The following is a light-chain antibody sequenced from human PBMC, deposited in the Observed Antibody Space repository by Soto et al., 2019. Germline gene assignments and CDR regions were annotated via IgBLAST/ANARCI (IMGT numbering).Light chain of an antibody. Sequence: ESVLTPSPAIPSKKPGERATLSCRASQSVSSSYLAWYQQKPGQAPRLLIYGASSRATGIPDRFSGSGSGTDFTLTISRLEPEDFAVYYCQQYGSSPWTFGQGTKVDIK. CDR1: QSVSSSY. CDR3: QQYGSSPWT. V-gene: IGKV3-20*01. CDR2: GAS. J-gene: IGKJ1*01.